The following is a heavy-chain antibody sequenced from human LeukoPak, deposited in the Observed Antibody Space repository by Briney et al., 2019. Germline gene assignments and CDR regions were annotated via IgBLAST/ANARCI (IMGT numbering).Heavy chain of an antibody. CDR2: TYYRSKLYN. CDR1: GDSVSSNSAA. Sequence: SQTLSLTCAISGDSVSSNSAAWNWIRQSPSRGLEWLGRTYYRSKLYNDYAVSVKSLITINPDTSKNQFSLQLNSVTPEDTAVYYCARYGSYYAHYYYYGMDVWGQGTTVTVSS. D-gene: IGHD1-26*01. CDR3: ARYGSYYAHYYYYGMDV. V-gene: IGHV6-1*01. J-gene: IGHJ6*02.